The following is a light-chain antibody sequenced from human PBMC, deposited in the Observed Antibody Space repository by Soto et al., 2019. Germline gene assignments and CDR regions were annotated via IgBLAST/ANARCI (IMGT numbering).Light chain of an antibody. V-gene: IGLV2-23*01. J-gene: IGLJ2*01. Sequence: QSALTQPASVSGSPGQSITISCTETSSDVGSYNLVSWYQQHPGKAPKLMIYEGSKRPSGVSNRFSGSKSGNTASLTISGLQAEDEADYYCCSYAGSSTSVVFGGGTQLTVL. CDR3: CSYAGSSTSVV. CDR2: EGS. CDR1: SSDVGSYNL.